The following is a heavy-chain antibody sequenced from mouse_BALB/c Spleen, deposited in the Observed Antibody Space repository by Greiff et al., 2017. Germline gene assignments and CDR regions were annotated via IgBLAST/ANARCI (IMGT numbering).Heavy chain of an antibody. CDR2: ISDGGSYT. D-gene: IGHD2-10*01. CDR1: GFTFSDYY. CDR3: ARSTSSYYGNYVYAMDY. V-gene: IGHV5-4*02. Sequence: EVMLVESGGGLAKPGGSLKLSCAASGFTFSDYYMYWVRQTPEKRLEWVATISDGGSYTYYPDSVKGRFTISRDNAKNNLYLQMSSLKSEDTAMYYCARSTSSYYGNYVYAMDYWGQGTSVTVSS. J-gene: IGHJ4*01.